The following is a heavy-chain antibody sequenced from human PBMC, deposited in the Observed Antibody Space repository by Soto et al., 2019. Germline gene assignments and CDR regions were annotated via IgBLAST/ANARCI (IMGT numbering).Heavy chain of an antibody. V-gene: IGHV3-11*01. D-gene: IGHD3-22*01. Sequence: QVQLVESGGGLVKPGGSLRLSCAASGFTFSDYYMSWIRQAPGKGLEWVSYIGSSDNIIYYADSVKGRFTISRDNAKNSLYLQMNSLRAEDTAVYYCARDLGYYESSGYFDDWGQGTLVTVSS. CDR2: IGSSDNII. CDR3: ARDLGYYESSGYFDD. J-gene: IGHJ4*02. CDR1: GFTFSDYY.